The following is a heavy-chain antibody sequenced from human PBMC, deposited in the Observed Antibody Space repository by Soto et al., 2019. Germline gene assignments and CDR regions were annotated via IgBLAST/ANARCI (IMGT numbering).Heavy chain of an antibody. CDR1: GYSFTGYW. V-gene: IGHV5-51*01. CDR3: ARTTMVRGVIRDINWFDP. CDR2: IYPGDSDT. D-gene: IGHD3-10*01. Sequence: PGESLKISCKGSGYSFTGYWIGWVRQMPGKGLEWMGIIYPGDSDTRYSPSFQGQVTISADKSISTAYLQWSSLKASDTAMYYCARTTMVRGVIRDINWFDPWGQGTLVTVSS. J-gene: IGHJ5*02.